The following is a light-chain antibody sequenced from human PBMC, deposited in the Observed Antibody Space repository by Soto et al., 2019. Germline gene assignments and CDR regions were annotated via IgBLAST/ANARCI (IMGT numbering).Light chain of an antibody. V-gene: IGKV1-5*03. CDR3: QQYNAYSPWT. CDR2: KAS. CDR1: QNIMTW. Sequence: DIQMTQSPSTLSASIGDRVTITCRASQNIMTWLAWHQQKPGKAPKLLIFKASDLDVGVPSRFAGSGSGTEFTLTISNLQPDDVATYYCQQYNAYSPWTVGQGTKVEIK. J-gene: IGKJ1*01.